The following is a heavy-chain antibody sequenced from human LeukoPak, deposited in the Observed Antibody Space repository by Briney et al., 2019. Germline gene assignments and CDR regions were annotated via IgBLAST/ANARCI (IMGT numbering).Heavy chain of an antibody. Sequence: SETLSLTCTVSGVSIRSTRYYWGWIRQPPGKGLEWIGSIYFSGNTYYNPSLKTRVTISIDTSKNQFSLKLSSVTAADTAVYYCARVAGDIVVVVAATVYYFDYWGQGTLVTVSS. J-gene: IGHJ4*02. CDR1: GVSIRSTRYY. V-gene: IGHV4-39*01. D-gene: IGHD2-15*01. CDR2: IYFSGNT. CDR3: ARVAGDIVVVVAATVYYFDY.